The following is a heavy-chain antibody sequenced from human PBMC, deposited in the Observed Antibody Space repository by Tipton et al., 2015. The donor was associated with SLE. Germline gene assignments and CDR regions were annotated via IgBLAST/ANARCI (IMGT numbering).Heavy chain of an antibody. CDR1: GFTFSTYA. CDR2: ISYDGSNK. CDR3: ARAALRYFDWLPTYYYGMDV. D-gene: IGHD3-9*01. J-gene: IGHJ6*02. V-gene: IGHV3-30*14. Sequence: RSLRLSCAASGFTFSTYAMHWVRQAPGRGLQWVALISYDGSNKHYADSVKGRFTISRDNSKNSLFLQMNSLRAEDTAVYYCARAALRYFDWLPTYYYGMDVWGQGTTVTVSS.